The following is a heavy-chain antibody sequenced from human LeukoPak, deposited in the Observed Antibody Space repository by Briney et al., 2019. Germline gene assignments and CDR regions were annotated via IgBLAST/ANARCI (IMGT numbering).Heavy chain of an antibody. Sequence: PSETLSLTCTVSGGSISSYYWSWIRQPPGKGLEWIGEINHSGSTNYNPSLKSRVTISVDTSKNQFSLKLSSVTAADTAVYYCASSYDFWSGTDYYYYGMDVWGQGTTVTVSS. CDR1: GGSISSYY. D-gene: IGHD3-3*01. CDR3: ASSYDFWSGTDYYYYGMDV. CDR2: INHSGST. J-gene: IGHJ6*02. V-gene: IGHV4-34*01.